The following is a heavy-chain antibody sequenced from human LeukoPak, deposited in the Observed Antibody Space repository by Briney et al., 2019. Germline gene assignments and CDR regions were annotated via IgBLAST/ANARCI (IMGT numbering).Heavy chain of an antibody. CDR3: ARGGPKKAVDRKPGIAVHTVHDAFDI. CDR2: IYYSGST. V-gene: IGHV4-59*01. D-gene: IGHD6-19*01. CDR1: GGSLRSYY. Sequence: PSETLSLTCTVSGGSLRSYYWSWIRQPPGKGLEWIGYIYYSGSTNYNPSLKSRVTISVDTSKNQFSLKLSSVTAADTAVYYCARGGPKKAVDRKPGIAVHTVHDAFDIWGQGTMVTVSS. J-gene: IGHJ3*02.